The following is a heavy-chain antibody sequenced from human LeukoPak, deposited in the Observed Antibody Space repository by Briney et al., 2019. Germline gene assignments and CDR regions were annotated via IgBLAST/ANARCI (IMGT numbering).Heavy chain of an antibody. CDR2: IIPIFGTA. D-gene: IGHD5-18*01. CDR3: ARDLGSYGPGDY. J-gene: IGHJ4*02. Sequence: SVKVSCKASGGTFSGYAISWVRQAPGQGLEWMGGIIPIFGTANYAQKFQGRVTITADESTSTAYMELSSLRSEDTAVYYCARDLGSYGPGDYWGQGTLVTVSS. CDR1: GGTFSGYA. V-gene: IGHV1-69*13.